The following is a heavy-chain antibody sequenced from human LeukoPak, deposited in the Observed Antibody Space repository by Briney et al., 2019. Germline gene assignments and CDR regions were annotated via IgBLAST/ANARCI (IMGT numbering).Heavy chain of an antibody. V-gene: IGHV1-69*01. CDR2: IIPILGTA. Sequence: SVKVSCKASGGTFSSYAISWVRQAPGQGLEWMGGIIPILGTANYAQKFQGRVTITADESTSTAYMELSSLRSEDTAVYYCARDGSPYYYDSSGYYYYWGQGTLVTVSS. CDR3: ARDGSPYYYDSSGYYYY. CDR1: GGTFSSYA. J-gene: IGHJ4*02. D-gene: IGHD3-22*01.